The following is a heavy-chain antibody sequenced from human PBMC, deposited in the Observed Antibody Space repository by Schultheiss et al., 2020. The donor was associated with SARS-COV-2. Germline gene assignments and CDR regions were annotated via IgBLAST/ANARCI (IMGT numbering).Heavy chain of an antibody. J-gene: IGHJ6*02. V-gene: IGHV3-23*01. D-gene: IGHD3-22*01. Sequence: GGSLRLSCAASGFTVSSNYMSWVRQAPGKGLEWVSAISGSGGSTYYADSVKGRFTISRDNSKNTLYLQMNSLRAEDTAVYYCAKTLWLLRYYYYGMDVWGQGTTVTVSS. CDR1: GFTVSSNY. CDR3: AKTLWLLRYYYYGMDV. CDR2: ISGSGGST.